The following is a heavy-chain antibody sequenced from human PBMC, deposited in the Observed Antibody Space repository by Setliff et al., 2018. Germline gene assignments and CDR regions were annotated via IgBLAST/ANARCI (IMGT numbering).Heavy chain of an antibody. CDR2: ISPYNGVT. D-gene: IGHD2-2*01. Sequence: ASVKVSCKAAGHLFSSYGISWVRQAPGKGLEWMGWISPYNGVTNYEKRFQGRVTMTTDTSAGAANMELRSLKSDDTAVYFCAISTLSLCLGDTCPNAFDIWGQGTLVTVSS. CDR1: GHLFSSYG. V-gene: IGHV1-18*01. J-gene: IGHJ3*02. CDR3: AISTLSLCLGDTCPNAFDI.